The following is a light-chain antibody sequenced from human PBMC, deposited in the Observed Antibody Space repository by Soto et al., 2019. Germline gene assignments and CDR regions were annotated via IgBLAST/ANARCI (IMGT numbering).Light chain of an antibody. CDR3: QQYYSIPYT. CDR2: WES. J-gene: IGKJ2*01. Sequence: DIVMTQSPESLAVSLGERATINCKSSQSILYSTNNTNYLGWYQQKPGHPPRLLIYWESTRESGVPDRFSGSGSRTDFTLTISSLQAEDVAVYYCQQYYSIPYTFGQGTKLEIK. CDR1: QSILYSTNNTNY. V-gene: IGKV4-1*01.